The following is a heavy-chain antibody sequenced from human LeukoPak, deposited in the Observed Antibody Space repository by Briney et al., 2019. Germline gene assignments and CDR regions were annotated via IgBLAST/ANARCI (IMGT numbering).Heavy chain of an antibody. Sequence: PSETLSLTCTVSGGSISSGGYYWRWIRQHPGKGLEWIGYIYYSGSTYYNPSLKSRVTISVDTSKNQFSLKLSSVTAADTAVYYCARAGSTYYDFWSGYYLDYWGQGTLVTVSS. CDR1: GGSISSGGYY. CDR3: ARAGSTYYDFWSGYYLDY. D-gene: IGHD3-3*01. V-gene: IGHV4-31*03. CDR2: IYYSGST. J-gene: IGHJ4*02.